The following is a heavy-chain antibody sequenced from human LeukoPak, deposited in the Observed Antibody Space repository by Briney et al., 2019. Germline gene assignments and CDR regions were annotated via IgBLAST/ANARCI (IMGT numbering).Heavy chain of an antibody. CDR1: YW. J-gene: IGHJ2*01. CDR3: ARHVGIAVIPDRYFDL. CDR2: IYPGDSDT. D-gene: IGHD6-19*01. Sequence: YWIGWVRQLPGKGLEWMGIIYPGDSDTRYSPSFQGQVTISADKSISTAYLQWSSLKASDTAMYYCARHVGIAVIPDRYFDLWGRGTLVTVSS. V-gene: IGHV5-51*01.